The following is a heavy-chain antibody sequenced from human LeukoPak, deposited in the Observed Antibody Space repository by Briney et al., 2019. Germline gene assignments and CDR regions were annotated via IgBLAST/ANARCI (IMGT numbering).Heavy chain of an antibody. J-gene: IGHJ4*02. V-gene: IGHV3-74*03. CDR1: GFTFSSYW. CDR2: TGSDGSDT. CDR3: ARHGPHHDY. Sequence: PGGSLRLSCVTSGFTFSSYWMHWVRQVPGKGLVWVSRTGSDGSDTLYADSVKGRFTISRDNAKNTLYLQMNSLIAEDTAVYYCARHGPHHDYWGQGTLVTVSS.